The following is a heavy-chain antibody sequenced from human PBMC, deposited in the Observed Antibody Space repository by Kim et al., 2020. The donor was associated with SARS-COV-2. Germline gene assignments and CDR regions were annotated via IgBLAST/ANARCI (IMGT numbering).Heavy chain of an antibody. Sequence: SETLSLTCTVSGGSVSSGNYYWSWIRQPPGKGLEWIGYIYYSGSTKYNPSLKSRVTISVDTSKNQFSLKLSSVTAADTAVYYCARVDFWSGYPGAIDYWGQGTLVTVSS. V-gene: IGHV4-61*01. D-gene: IGHD3-3*01. J-gene: IGHJ4*02. CDR2: IYYSGST. CDR1: GGSVSSGNYY. CDR3: ARVDFWSGYPGAIDY.